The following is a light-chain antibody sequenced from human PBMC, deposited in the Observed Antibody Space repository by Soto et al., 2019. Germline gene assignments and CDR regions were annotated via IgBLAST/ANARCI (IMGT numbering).Light chain of an antibody. CDR3: QQRSNWPPGYT. Sequence: TQSPATLSLSPGERATISCRASQSVTTYLAWYQQKPGQAPRLLIYDVSNRATGIPARFSGSGSGTDFTLTISSLEPEDFAVYYCQQRSNWPPGYTFGQGTKLEIK. V-gene: IGKV3-11*01. J-gene: IGKJ2*01. CDR1: QSVTTY. CDR2: DVS.